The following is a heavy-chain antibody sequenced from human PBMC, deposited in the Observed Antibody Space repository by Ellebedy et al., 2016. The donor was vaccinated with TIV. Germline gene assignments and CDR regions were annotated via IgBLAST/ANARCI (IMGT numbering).Heavy chain of an antibody. CDR1: GLTVSTNY. CDR3: ARESAGCSGGTCYGWFDP. V-gene: IGHV3-53*01. CDR2: IYSGGST. J-gene: IGHJ5*02. D-gene: IGHD2-15*01. Sequence: LSLTCAASGLTVSTNYMNWVRQAPGKGLEWVSVIYSGGSTYYADSVKGRFTISRDNSKNTLYLQMNSLRAEDSAVYYCARESAGCSGGTCYGWFDPWGQGTLVIVSS.